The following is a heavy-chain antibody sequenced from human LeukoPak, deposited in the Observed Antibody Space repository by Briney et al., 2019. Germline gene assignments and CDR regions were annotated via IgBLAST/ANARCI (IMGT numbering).Heavy chain of an antibody. J-gene: IGHJ4*02. V-gene: IGHV3-23*01. D-gene: IGHD3-22*01. CDR3: AKDPGLYYYDSSGYLGYFDY. Sequence: GGSLRLSCAASEFTFSSYGMSWVRQAPGKGLEWVSAISGSGGTTYYADSVKGRFTISRDNSKNSLYLLMNSLRAEDTAVYYCAKDPGLYYYDSSGYLGYFDYWGQGTLVTVSS. CDR1: EFTFSSYG. CDR2: ISGSGGTT.